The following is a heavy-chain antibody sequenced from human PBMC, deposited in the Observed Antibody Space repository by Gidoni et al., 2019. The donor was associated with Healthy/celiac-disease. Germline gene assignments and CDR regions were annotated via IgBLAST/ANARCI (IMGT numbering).Heavy chain of an antibody. D-gene: IGHD3-22*01. CDR1: GFTFSSYG. V-gene: IGHV3-30*18. CDR3: AKAASTMIVVVITDAFDI. J-gene: IGHJ3*02. Sequence: QVQLVESGGGVVQPGRSLRLSCAASGFTFSSYGMHWVRQSPGKGLECVAVISYDGSNKYYADSVKGRFTISRDNSKNTLYLQMNSLRAEDTAVYYCAKAASTMIVVVITDAFDIWGQGTMVTVSA. CDR2: ISYDGSNK.